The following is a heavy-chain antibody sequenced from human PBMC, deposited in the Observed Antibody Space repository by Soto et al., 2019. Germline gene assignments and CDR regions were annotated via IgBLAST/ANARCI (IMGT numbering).Heavy chain of an antibody. J-gene: IGHJ6*02. Sequence: QVQLVESGGGVVQPGRSLRLSCAASGFTFSSYGMHWVRQAPGKGLEWVAVISYDGSNKYYADSVKGRFTISRDNSKNTLYLQMNSLRAEYPAVYYCAKDTARGLNDYDGMDVWGQGTTVTVSS. D-gene: IGHD5-18*01. CDR1: GFTFSSYG. CDR3: AKDTARGLNDYDGMDV. CDR2: ISYDGSNK. V-gene: IGHV3-30*18.